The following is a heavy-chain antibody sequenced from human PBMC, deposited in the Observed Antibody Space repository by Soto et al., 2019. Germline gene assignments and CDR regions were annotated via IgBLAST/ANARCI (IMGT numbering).Heavy chain of an antibody. Sequence: QVQLVQSGAEVKKPGASVRVSCKASGYSIACCALHWVRQAPGQRPEWMGWINAGDGDTKYSQKFQDRLTIIRDTSASTLYRELRGLPSHDTAVYSCARHGEDTAAVAVGCWGQGARITVSS. CDR3: ARHGEDTAAVAVGC. CDR2: INAGDGDT. D-gene: IGHD6-19*01. J-gene: IGHJ1*01. CDR1: GYSIACCA. V-gene: IGHV1-3*01.